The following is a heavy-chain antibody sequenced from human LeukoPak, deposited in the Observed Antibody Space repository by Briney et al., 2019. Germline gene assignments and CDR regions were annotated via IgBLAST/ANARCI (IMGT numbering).Heavy chain of an antibody. Sequence: PSETLSLTCTVSGGSISSYYWSWIRQPPGKGLEWIGYIYYSGSTNYNPSLKSRVTISVDTSKNQFSLKLSSVTAADTAVYYCAREGGGHGSGSYRYWGQGTLVIVSS. CDR1: GGSISSYY. CDR2: IYYSGST. V-gene: IGHV4-59*01. J-gene: IGHJ4*02. CDR3: AREGGGHGSGSYRY. D-gene: IGHD3-10*01.